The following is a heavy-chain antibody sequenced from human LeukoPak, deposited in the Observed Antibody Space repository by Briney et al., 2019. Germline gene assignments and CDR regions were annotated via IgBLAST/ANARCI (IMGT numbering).Heavy chain of an antibody. CDR3: ARQVGATDFDY. V-gene: IGHV4-59*01. D-gene: IGHD1-26*01. J-gene: IGHJ4*02. Sequence: TSETLSLTCTVSGGSISSYYWSWIRQPPGKGLEWIGYIYYSGSTNYNPSLKSRVTISVDTSKNQFSLKLSSVTAADTAVYYCARQVGATDFDYWGQGTLVTVSS. CDR2: IYYSGST. CDR1: GGSISSYY.